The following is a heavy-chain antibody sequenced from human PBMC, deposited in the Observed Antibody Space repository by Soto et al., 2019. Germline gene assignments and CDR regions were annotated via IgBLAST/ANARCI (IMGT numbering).Heavy chain of an antibody. Sequence: GGSLRLSCAASGFTFSSYAMHWVRQAPGKGLEWVAVISYDGSNKYYADSVKGRFTISRDNSKNTLYLQMNSLRAEDTAVYYCARDLLYSGYELFYWGQGTLVTVSS. CDR1: GFTFSSYA. V-gene: IGHV3-30-3*01. CDR2: ISYDGSNK. J-gene: IGHJ4*02. CDR3: ARDLLYSGYELFY. D-gene: IGHD5-12*01.